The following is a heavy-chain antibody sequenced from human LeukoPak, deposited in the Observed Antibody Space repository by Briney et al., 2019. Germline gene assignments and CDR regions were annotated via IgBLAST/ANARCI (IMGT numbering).Heavy chain of an antibody. CDR2: ITPFNGNT. V-gene: IGHV1-45*02. D-gene: IGHD2-15*01. Sequence: ASVKVSCKASGYTFTYRYLHWVRQAPGQALEWMGWITPFNGNTNYAQKFQDRVTITRDRSMSTAYMELSSLRSEDTAMYYCASSPEGGYCSGGSCYEGEYYFDYWGQGTLVTVSS. CDR3: ASSPEGGYCSGGSCYEGEYYFDY. J-gene: IGHJ4*02. CDR1: GYTFTYRY.